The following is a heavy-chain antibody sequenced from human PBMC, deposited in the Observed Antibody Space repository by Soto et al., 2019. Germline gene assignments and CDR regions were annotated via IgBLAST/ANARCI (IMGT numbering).Heavy chain of an antibody. CDR1: GSTFVSNA. V-gene: IGHV3-48*02. Sequence: EVQLVESGGGLVQPGGSLSLSCEASGSTFVSNAMNWVGRAPGKGRGWVSFISIGSSTINYADSVRGRFTISRDNAKNSLYLQMNSLRDEDTAVYYCARDWGVYDSDIRTHIPHLDSWGQGTLVTVSS. CDR3: ARDWGVYDSDIRTHIPHLDS. J-gene: IGHJ4*02. CDR2: ISIGSSTI. D-gene: IGHD3-22*01.